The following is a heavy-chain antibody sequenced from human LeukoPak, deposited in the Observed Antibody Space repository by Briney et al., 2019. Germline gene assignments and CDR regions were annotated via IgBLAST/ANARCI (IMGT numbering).Heavy chain of an antibody. CDR3: AREWSYGGYFY. D-gene: IGHD5-12*01. CDR1: GFTFSSYE. CDR2: ISSSGRTI. V-gene: IGHV3-48*03. Sequence: GGSLRLSCAASGFTFSSYEMNWVRQAPGKGLEWVSYISSSGRTIYYADSVKGRFTISRDNAKNSLYLQMNSLRAEDTAVYYCAREWSYGGYFYWGQGTLVTVSS. J-gene: IGHJ4*02.